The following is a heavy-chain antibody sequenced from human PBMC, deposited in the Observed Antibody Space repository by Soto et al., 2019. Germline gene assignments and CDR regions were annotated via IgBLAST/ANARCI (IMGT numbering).Heavy chain of an antibody. CDR2: VYHNGRT. Sequence: SETLSLTCGFSVNSSMIGYYWGWIRQTPGQGLEWIGTVYHNGRTYYNPSLKSRVSILIDTTKKQFSLKLTSVTATDTAVYFCTRDTCSTTSCYSEYWGQGTTVTVSS. J-gene: IGHJ4*02. CDR3: TRDTCSTTSCYSEY. D-gene: IGHD2-2*02. V-gene: IGHV4-38-2*02. CDR1: VNSSMIGYY.